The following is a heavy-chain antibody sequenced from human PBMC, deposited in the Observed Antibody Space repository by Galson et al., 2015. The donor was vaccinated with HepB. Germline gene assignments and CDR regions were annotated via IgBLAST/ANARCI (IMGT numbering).Heavy chain of an antibody. V-gene: IGHV3-23*01. Sequence: SLRLSCADSGFTFVDYAMSWVRQAPGKGLKWVSSISGGGSSASYADSVKGRFTISRDNSKNTLYLQMDRLTAEDAAVYYCAKVPMEQWLVRFFQHWGQGTRVTVAS. CDR3: AKVPMEQWLVRFFQH. J-gene: IGHJ1*01. D-gene: IGHD6-19*01. CDR1: GFTFVDYA. CDR2: ISGGGSSA.